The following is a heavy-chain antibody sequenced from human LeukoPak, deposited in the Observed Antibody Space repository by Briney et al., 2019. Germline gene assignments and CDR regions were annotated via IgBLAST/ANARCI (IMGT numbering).Heavy chain of an antibody. V-gene: IGHV3-23*01. CDR1: GFTFSNYA. J-gene: IGHJ3*02. Sequence: GGSLRLSCAASGFTFSNYAMSWVRQAPGKGLGWVSGISGSGGSTHYADSVKGRFTISRDNSKNTLYLQMNSLKAEDTAVYYCAKETASGYGAFDIWGQGTMVTVSS. D-gene: IGHD3-22*01. CDR3: AKETASGYGAFDI. CDR2: ISGSGGST.